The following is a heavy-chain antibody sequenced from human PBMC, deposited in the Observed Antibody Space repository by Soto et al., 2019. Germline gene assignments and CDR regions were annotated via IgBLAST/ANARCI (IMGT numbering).Heavy chain of an antibody. D-gene: IGHD3-22*01. J-gene: IGHJ6*02. CDR3: AKDRQWLLLGYGMDV. V-gene: IGHV3-30*18. Sequence: QVQLVESGGGVVQPGRSLRLSCAASGFTFSSYGMHWVRQAPGKGLEWVAVISYDGSNKYYADSVKGRFTISRDNSKNTLYLQRNSLRAEDTAVYYCAKDRQWLLLGYGMDVWGQGTTVTVSS. CDR2: ISYDGSNK. CDR1: GFTFSSYG.